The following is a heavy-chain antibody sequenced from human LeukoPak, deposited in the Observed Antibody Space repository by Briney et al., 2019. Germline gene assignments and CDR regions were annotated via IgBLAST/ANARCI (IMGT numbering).Heavy chain of an antibody. V-gene: IGHV1-18*01. Sequence: APVRVSCKASGSTFTSYGISWGRQAPGHGLEGMGWISAYTCNTVYAQKLQGRVTMTTDTPTSKTFRELRSLRSDDTAVYYCARHSGYSSAWYPYWGQGTLVTVSS. CDR2: ISAYTCNT. CDR1: GSTFTSYG. CDR3: ARHSGYSSAWYPY. J-gene: IGHJ4*02. D-gene: IGHD6-19*01.